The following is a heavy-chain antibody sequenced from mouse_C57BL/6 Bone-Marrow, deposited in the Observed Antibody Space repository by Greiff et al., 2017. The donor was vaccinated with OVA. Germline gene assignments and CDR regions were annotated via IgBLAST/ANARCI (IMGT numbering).Heavy chain of an antibody. CDR2: INPNSGST. V-gene: IGHV1-64*01. D-gene: IGHD2-2*01. CDR3: AISSSGYPYYFDY. J-gene: IGHJ2*01. CDR1: GYTFTSYW. Sequence: QVQLQQPGAELVKPGASVKLSCKASGYTFTSYWMHWVKQRPGQGLEWIGMINPNSGSTNYNEKFKSKATLTVDKSSSTAYMQLSILTSEDSAVYYCAISSSGYPYYFDYWGKGTTLTVSS.